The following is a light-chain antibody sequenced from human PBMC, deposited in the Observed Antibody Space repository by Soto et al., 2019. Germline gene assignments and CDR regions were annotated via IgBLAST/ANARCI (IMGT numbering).Light chain of an antibody. V-gene: IGKV1-33*01. CDR1: QNINNY. CDR3: QQYENLPT. CDR2: DAS. J-gene: IGKJ5*01. Sequence: DIQITQSPSSLSASVGDRVTITCQASQNINNYLNWYQQKPGRAPKLLIYDASNFEAGVPSRFRGSGSGTDFTFTISRLQPEDIATYYCQQYENLPTFGQGTRLEIK.